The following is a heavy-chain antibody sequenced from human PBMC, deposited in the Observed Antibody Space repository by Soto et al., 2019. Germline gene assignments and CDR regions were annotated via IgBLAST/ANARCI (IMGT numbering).Heavy chain of an antibody. Sequence: SEALSLTCTVSGSSINSSGYYWGWIRQPPGKGLEWIGSMFYGVSTYYNPSLKSRVTVSVDTSKNQFSLNLRSVTAADTAVYYCARLPSRHLVDYWGQGTLVTVSS. V-gene: IGHV4-39*01. J-gene: IGHJ4*02. D-gene: IGHD3-3*02. CDR1: GSSINSSGYY. CDR3: ARLPSRHLVDY. CDR2: MFYGVST.